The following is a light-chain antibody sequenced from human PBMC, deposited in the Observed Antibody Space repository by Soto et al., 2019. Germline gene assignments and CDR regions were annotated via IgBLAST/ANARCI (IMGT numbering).Light chain of an antibody. J-gene: IGKJ1*01. CDR1: QSVSRN. V-gene: IGKV3-15*01. Sequence: EIVMTQSPATLSVSPGERATLSCRASQSVSRNLAWYQQKRGQAPRLLIYGASVRATGVPARFSGSGSGTEFSLTISSLQSEDFAFYYYQRYDNWPRTFGQGTKVEIK. CDR3: QRYDNWPRT. CDR2: GAS.